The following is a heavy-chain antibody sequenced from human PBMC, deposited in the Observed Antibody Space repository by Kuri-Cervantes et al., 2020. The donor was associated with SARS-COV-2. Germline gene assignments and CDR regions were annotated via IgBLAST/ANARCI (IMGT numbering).Heavy chain of an antibody. J-gene: IGHJ3*01. V-gene: IGHV3-48*02. CDR2: INSRNTTV. CDR3: ARDICSGWSELWGFDL. Sequence: GGSLRLSCPASRFALDTYSMNWVRQAQGRGLEWVSYINSRNTTVNYTDSVKGRFTISRDNAKNSLYLQMISLRDDDTAVYFCARDICSGWSELWGFDLWGQGTMVTVSS. CDR1: RFALDTYS. D-gene: IGHD6-19*01.